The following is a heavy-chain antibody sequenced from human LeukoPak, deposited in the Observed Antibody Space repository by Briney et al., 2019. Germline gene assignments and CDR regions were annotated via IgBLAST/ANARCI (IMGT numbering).Heavy chain of an antibody. V-gene: IGHV3-23*01. D-gene: IGHD5-18*01. Sequence: GGSPRLSCAASGFTFSNYAMNWVRQAPGKGLEWVSTITGSGDTTYYADSVKGRFTISRDNSKNTLYLQMNVLRAEDTAVYYCAKAKTQAMVLPGNYWGQGTLVTVSS. CDR2: ITGSGDTT. CDR3: AKAKTQAMVLPGNY. CDR1: GFTFSNYA. J-gene: IGHJ4*02.